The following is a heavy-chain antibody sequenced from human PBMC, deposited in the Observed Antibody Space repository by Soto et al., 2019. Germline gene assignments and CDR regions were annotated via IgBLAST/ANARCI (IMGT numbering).Heavy chain of an antibody. Sequence: TGGSLRLSCAASGFTFRDYAMNWVRQAPGKGLEWVADISGSGDSARHADSVKGRFIISRDNSKNTLFLHMNSLRVDDTAVYYCGKERRGSGWSVCNYWAQGTLVTVPQ. V-gene: IGHV3-23*01. D-gene: IGHD6-19*01. CDR1: GFTFRDYA. J-gene: IGHJ4*02. CDR3: GKERRGSGWSVCNY. CDR2: ISGSGDSA.